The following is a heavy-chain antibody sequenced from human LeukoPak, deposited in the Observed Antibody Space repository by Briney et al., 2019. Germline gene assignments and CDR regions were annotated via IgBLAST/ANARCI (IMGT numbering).Heavy chain of an antibody. J-gene: IGHJ6*02. CDR2: IFSGGST. CDR3: AREVRARDLYYYYGMDV. V-gene: IGHV3-66*01. D-gene: IGHD2-2*01. CDR1: GFTVSNNY. Sequence: GGSLRLSCAASGFTVSNNYMSWVRRAPGKGRKGAQVIFSGGSTYYADSVKGRFTISRDNSKNTLYLQMNNLRAEDTAVYYCAREVRARDLYYYYGMDVWGQGTTVTVSS.